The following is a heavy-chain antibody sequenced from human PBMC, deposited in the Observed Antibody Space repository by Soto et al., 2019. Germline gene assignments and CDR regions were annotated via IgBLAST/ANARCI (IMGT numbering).Heavy chain of an antibody. CDR2: ISGTGDNT. J-gene: IGHJ4*02. CDR3: AKDPTSYDSSAQFDS. Sequence: GGSLRLSCAASGFTFSTCAMSWVRQAPGKGLEWVSVISGTGDNTYYAGSVKGRFTISRDNSKNTLYLQMNSLRAEDTAVYYCAKDPTSYDSSAQFDSWGQGTLVTVSS. V-gene: IGHV3-23*01. D-gene: IGHD3-22*01. CDR1: GFTFSTCA.